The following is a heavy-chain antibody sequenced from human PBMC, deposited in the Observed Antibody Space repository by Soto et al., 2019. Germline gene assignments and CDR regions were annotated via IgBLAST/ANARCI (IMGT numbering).Heavy chain of an antibody. J-gene: IGHJ6*03. V-gene: IGHV4-34*01. Sequence: QVQLQQWGAGLLKPSETLSLTCAVYGGSFSGYYWSWIRQPPGKGLEWIGEINHSGSTNYNPSLKSRVTISVDTSKNQFSLKLSSVTAADTAVYYCARDYGSGLYYYMDVWGKGTTVTVSS. CDR1: GGSFSGYY. CDR2: INHSGST. D-gene: IGHD3-10*01. CDR3: ARDYGSGLYYYMDV.